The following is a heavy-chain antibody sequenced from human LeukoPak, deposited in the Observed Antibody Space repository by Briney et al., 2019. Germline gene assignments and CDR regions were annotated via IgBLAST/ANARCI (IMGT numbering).Heavy chain of an antibody. J-gene: IGHJ3*02. Sequence: SETLSLTCTVSGGSISSDPYSWSWIRQPPGKGLEWIGCIYHTENTNYNPSLKSRVTISADRPKNQISLKLRSVTAADTAVYYRARDHFDSGAYDASDIWAQGTTVTVSS. CDR1: GGSISSDPYS. CDR3: ARDHFDSGAYDASDI. CDR2: IYHTENT. V-gene: IGHV4-30-2*01. D-gene: IGHD5-12*01.